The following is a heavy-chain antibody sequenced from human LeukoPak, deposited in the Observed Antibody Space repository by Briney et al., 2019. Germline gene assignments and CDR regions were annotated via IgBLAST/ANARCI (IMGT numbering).Heavy chain of an antibody. V-gene: IGHV3-30*04. Sequence: GRSLRLSCAASGFTLSSYAMHWVRQAPGKGPEWVAIISSDGSDKYNADSVQGRFTISRDTSMNTLYLQMDSLRDEDTAVYYCAKGTYEDFWSGYQLDPWGQGTLVIVSS. J-gene: IGHJ5*02. CDR3: AKGTYEDFWSGYQLDP. CDR2: ISSDGSDK. CDR1: GFTLSSYA. D-gene: IGHD3-3*01.